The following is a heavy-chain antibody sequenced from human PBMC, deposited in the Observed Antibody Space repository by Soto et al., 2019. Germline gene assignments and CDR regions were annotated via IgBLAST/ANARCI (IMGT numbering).Heavy chain of an antibody. J-gene: IGHJ4*02. CDR3: ARGDTMVRGVPPGPDSDY. CDR2: GIPIFGTA. D-gene: IGHD3-10*01. CDR1: GGTFRSSA. V-gene: IGHV1-69*06. Sequence: SVKVSCKGSGGTFRSSAISWVRQAPGQGLEWMGGGIPIFGTANYAQKFQGRVTITADKSTSTAYMELSSLRSEDTAVYYCARGDTMVRGVPPGPDSDYWGQGTLVTVSS.